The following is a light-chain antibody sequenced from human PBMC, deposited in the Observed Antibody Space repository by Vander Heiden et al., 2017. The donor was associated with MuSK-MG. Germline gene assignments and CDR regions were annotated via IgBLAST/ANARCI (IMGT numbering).Light chain of an antibody. J-gene: IGKJ4*01. V-gene: IGKV1-12*01. CDR1: QSFSSW. Sequence: TQMTQSPSSVSASVGDRVTITCRASQSFSSWLAWYQQKPGKAPKLLINTASTLESGVPSRFSGSGSGTEFTLTISSLQPEDFATYYCQQANSIPLTFGGGTKVENK. CDR2: TAS. CDR3: QQANSIPLT.